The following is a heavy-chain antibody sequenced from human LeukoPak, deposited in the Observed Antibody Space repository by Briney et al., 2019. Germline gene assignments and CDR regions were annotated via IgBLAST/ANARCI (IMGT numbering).Heavy chain of an antibody. V-gene: IGHV3-53*01. CDR1: GFTVSSNY. CDR2: IYSGGST. Sequence: PGGSLRLSCAVSGFTVSSNYMSWVRQAPGKGLEWVSVIYSGGSTYYADSVKGRFTISGDNSRNTLYLQMNSLRAEDTAVYYCATYSSSSVSYYGMDVWGQGTTVTVSS. CDR3: ATYSSSSVSYYGMDV. J-gene: IGHJ6*02. D-gene: IGHD6-6*01.